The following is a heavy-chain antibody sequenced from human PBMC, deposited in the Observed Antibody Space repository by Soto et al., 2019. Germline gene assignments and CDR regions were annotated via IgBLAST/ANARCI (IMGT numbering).Heavy chain of an antibody. CDR1: GFTYSNHN. J-gene: IGHJ5*02. D-gene: IGHD1-26*01. Sequence: EMQLVESGGGLVRPGGSLRLSCAASGFTYSNHNMNWVRQAPGKGLEWVSCINPSGYYIYYADSVKGRFTTSRDNAANSVYLQMNSLRVEDTAVYYCVRSFGISETYRNWFVPWGPGTLVTVSS. CDR3: VRSFGISETYRNWFVP. V-gene: IGHV3-21*01. CDR2: INPSGYYI.